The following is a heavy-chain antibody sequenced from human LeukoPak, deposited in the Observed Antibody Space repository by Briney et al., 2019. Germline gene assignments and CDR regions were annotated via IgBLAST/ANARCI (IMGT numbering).Heavy chain of an antibody. CDR2: INPSGGRT. CDR3: ARGGYSYGPGAFDI. D-gene: IGHD5-18*01. Sequence: ASVKVSCKASGYTFTNYYMHWVRQAPGQGLEWMGIINPSGGRTSYAQKFQGRVTMTSDTSTSTVNMELSSLRSEDTAVYYCARGGYSYGPGAFDIWGQGTMVTVSS. CDR1: GYTFTNYY. J-gene: IGHJ3*02. V-gene: IGHV1-46*01.